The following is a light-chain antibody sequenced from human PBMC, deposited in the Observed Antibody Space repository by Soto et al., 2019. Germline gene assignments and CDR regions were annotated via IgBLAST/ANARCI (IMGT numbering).Light chain of an antibody. CDR1: QGISKY. V-gene: IGKV1-17*03. CDR2: AAS. Sequence: DIQMTQSPSAKSSWVGDIVTISCGASQGISKYLAWFQQKPGKVPKRLIYAASSLQSGVPARFSGSGSGTEFTLTISSLQPEDFGTYYCLQHTSYPWTFGQGTKVDIK. CDR3: LQHTSYPWT. J-gene: IGKJ1*01.